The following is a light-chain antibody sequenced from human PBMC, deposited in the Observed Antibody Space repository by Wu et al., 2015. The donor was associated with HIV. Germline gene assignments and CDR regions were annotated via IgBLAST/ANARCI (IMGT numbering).Light chain of an antibody. CDR3: QHRSNWPT. J-gene: IGKJ1*01. CDR1: QSITSRY. V-gene: IGKV3D-20*02. CDR2: GAS. Sequence: EIVLTQSPGTLSLSPGERATLSCRASQSITSRYLAWYQQKPGQAPRLLIYGASSRATGIPDRFSGSGSGTDFTLTISSLEPEDFAVYYCQHRSNWPTFGQGTKVEIQ.